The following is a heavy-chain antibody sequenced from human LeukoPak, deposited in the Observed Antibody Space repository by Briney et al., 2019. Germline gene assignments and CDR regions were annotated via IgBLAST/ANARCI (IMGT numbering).Heavy chain of an antibody. V-gene: IGHV3-23*01. CDR1: GFTFSTYA. CDR2: ISGSGDST. Sequence: PGGSLRLSCAASGFTFSTYAMYWVRQAPGEGLKWVSGISGSGDSTYYADSVKGRFTISRDNSKNTLYLQMNSLRADDTAAYYCAKGEAWGNYIFGSWGQGTLVTVSS. J-gene: IGHJ4*02. CDR3: AKGEAWGNYIFGS. D-gene: IGHD1-7*01.